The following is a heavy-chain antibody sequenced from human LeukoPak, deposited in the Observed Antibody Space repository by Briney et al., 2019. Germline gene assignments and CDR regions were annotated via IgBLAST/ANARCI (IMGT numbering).Heavy chain of an antibody. D-gene: IGHD6-19*01. Sequence: ASVTVSCRASGYTFTSYGISWVRQARGQGLEWMGWISAYNGNTNYAQKLQGRVTITTDTSTSTAYMELRSLRSDDTAVYYCARDARRGYSSGWYDYWGQGTLVTVSS. J-gene: IGHJ4*02. V-gene: IGHV1-18*01. CDR1: GYTFTSYG. CDR2: ISAYNGNT. CDR3: ARDARRGYSSGWYDY.